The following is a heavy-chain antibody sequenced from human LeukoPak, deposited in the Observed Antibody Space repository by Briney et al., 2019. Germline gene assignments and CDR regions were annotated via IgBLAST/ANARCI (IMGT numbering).Heavy chain of an antibody. D-gene: IGHD3-9*01. CDR3: ATPNWGDDILTGYSS. Sequence: SVKVSCKASGGTFSSYAISWVRQAPGQGLEWMGGIIPIFGTTNYAQKFQGRVTITADESTSTAYMELSSLRSEDTAVYYCATPNWGDDILTGYSSWGQGTLVTVSS. V-gene: IGHV1-69*01. J-gene: IGHJ5*02. CDR2: IIPIFGTT. CDR1: GGTFSSYA.